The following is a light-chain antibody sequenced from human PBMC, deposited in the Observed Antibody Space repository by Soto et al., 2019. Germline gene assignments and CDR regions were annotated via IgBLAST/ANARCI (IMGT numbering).Light chain of an antibody. CDR2: VNSGGSH. CDR1: SGHSNYA. CDR3: QTWGTGSAIVV. V-gene: IGLV4-69*01. Sequence: QSVLTQSPSASASLGASVKLTCTLSSGHSNYAIAWHQQQPEKGPRYLMKVNSGGSHIKGDGIPDRFSGSSSGAERYLFISSLQSEDEADYYYQTWGTGSAIVVFGGGTQLTVL. J-gene: IGLJ7*01.